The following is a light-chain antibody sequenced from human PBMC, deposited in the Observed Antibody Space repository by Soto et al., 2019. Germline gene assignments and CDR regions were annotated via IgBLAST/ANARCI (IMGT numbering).Light chain of an antibody. CDR3: SSFASSNTWV. CDR1: SSDLGAYNY. V-gene: IGLV2-8*01. CDR2: EVT. J-gene: IGLJ3*02. Sequence: QSVLTQPPSASGSPGQSVTISCTGTSSDLGAYNYVSWYQQHAGKAPKLVIYEVTKRPSGVPDRFSGSKSANTASLTVSGLQAEDEADYYCSSFASSNTWVFGGGTKVTVL.